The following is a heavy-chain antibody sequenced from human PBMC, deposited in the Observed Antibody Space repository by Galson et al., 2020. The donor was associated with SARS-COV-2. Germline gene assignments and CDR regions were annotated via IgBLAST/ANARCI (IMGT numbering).Heavy chain of an antibody. J-gene: IGHJ6*02. CDR1: GFTFSSYG. V-gene: IGHV3-30*03. Sequence: GESLKISCAASGFTFSSYGMHWVRQAPGKGLEWVAVISYDGSNKYYADSVKGRFTISRDNSKNTLYLQMNSLRAEDTAVYYCAAGYWSSTSCYPIYYYYYGMDVWGQGTTVTVSS. CDR3: AAGYWSSTSCYPIYYYYYGMDV. D-gene: IGHD2-2*03. CDR2: ISYDGSNK.